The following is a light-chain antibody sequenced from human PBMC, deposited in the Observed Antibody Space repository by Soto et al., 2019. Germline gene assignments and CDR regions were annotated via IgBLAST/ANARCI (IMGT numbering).Light chain of an antibody. CDR3: QQYNNWPRT. V-gene: IGKV3-15*01. Sequence: EIVMTQSPATLSVSPGERATLSCRASQSVSSNLAWYQQEPGQAPRLLIYGASTRATGIPARFSGSGSGTEFTLTISSLQSEDFAVYSCQQYNNWPRTFGQGTKV. CDR1: QSVSSN. CDR2: GAS. J-gene: IGKJ1*01.